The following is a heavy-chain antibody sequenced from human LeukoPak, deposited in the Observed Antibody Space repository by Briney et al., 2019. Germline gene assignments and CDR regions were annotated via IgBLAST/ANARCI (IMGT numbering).Heavy chain of an antibody. CDR2: IFYSGST. V-gene: IGHV4-59*12. D-gene: IGHD6-13*01. J-gene: IGHJ4*02. Sequence: PSETLSLTCTVSGGSISGNYWSWIRQPPGKGLEWIGYIFYSGSTKYNPSLKSRVTISVDTSKNQFSLNLSSVTAADTAVYYCVREWKAAAVDYWGQGTLVTVSS. CDR1: GGSISGNY. CDR3: VREWKAAAVDY.